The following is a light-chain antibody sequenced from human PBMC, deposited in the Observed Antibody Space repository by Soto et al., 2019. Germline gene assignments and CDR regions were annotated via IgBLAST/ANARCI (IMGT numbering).Light chain of an antibody. J-gene: IGLJ1*01. CDR3: QSFDSALLAYV. V-gene: IGLV1-40*01. Sequence: QSVLTQPPSVSGAPGQRVTISCTGARSNVGPADAVHWYQQIPGSTPKLLIFDDNVRPSGVPDRFSASKSGTTASLAITGLQTEDEADYYCQSFDSALLAYVFGTGTKVTGL. CDR1: RSNVGPADA. CDR2: DDN.